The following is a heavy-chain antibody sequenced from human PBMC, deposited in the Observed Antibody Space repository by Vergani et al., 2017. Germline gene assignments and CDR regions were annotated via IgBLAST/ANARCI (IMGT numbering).Heavy chain of an antibody. CDR1: GGSISSSSYY. D-gene: IGHD6-6*01. V-gene: IGHV4-39*01. Sequence: QLQLQESGPGLVKPSETLSLTCTVSGGSISSSSYYWGGIRKPPGKGLEWIGSIYYSGSTYYNPSLKSRVTISVDTSKNQFSLKLSSVTAADTAVYYCARLSRSCHFDYWGQGTLVTVSS. CDR3: ARLSRSCHFDY. J-gene: IGHJ4*02. CDR2: IYYSGST.